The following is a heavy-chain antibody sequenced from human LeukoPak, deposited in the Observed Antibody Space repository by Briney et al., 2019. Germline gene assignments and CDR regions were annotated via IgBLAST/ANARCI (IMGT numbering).Heavy chain of an antibody. J-gene: IGHJ4*02. Sequence: SETLSLTCAVYGGSFSGYYWSWIRQPPGKGLEWIGEINHSGSTNYNPSLKSRVTISVDTSKNQFSLKLSSVTAADTAVYYCARHAYYYGSGSEYYFDYWGQGTLVTVSS. V-gene: IGHV4-34*01. CDR3: ARHAYYYGSGSEYYFDY. CDR2: INHSGST. CDR1: GGSFSGYY. D-gene: IGHD3-10*01.